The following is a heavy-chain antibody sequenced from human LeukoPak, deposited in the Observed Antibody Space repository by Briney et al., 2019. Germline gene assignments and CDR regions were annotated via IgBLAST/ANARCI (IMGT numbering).Heavy chain of an antibody. CDR2: ISGSGGDT. CDR1: GFTFNNYG. Sequence: GGSLRLSCAASGFTFNNYGMRWVRQAPGKGLEWVSTISGSGGDTYYADSLKGRFTISRDNSKNTLYLQMNSLRAEDTAVYYCVRTSKYGDSGYWGQGTLVTVSS. J-gene: IGHJ4*02. CDR3: VRTSKYGDSGY. V-gene: IGHV3-23*01. D-gene: IGHD4-17*01.